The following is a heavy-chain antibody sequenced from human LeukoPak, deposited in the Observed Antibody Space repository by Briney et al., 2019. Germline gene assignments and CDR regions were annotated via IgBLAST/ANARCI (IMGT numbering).Heavy chain of an antibody. CDR3: ARAYCSSTSCYTYYYYGMDV. CDR2: MNPNSGNT. J-gene: IGHJ6*02. V-gene: IGHV1-8*02. D-gene: IGHD2-2*01. CDR1: GYTFTSYD. Sequence: GASVKVSCKASGYTFTSYDINWVRQATGQGLEWMGWMNPNSGNTGYAQKFQGRVTMTRNTSISTAYMELSSLRSEDTAVYYCARAYCSSTSCYTYYYYGMDVWGQGTTVTVSS.